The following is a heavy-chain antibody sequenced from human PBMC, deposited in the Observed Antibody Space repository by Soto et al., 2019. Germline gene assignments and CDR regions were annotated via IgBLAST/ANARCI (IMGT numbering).Heavy chain of an antibody. CDR1: GFTFSTYW. V-gene: IGHV3-74*01. J-gene: IGHJ4*02. CDR2: IKNDGTRT. Sequence: GGSLRLSCAASGFTFSTYWMHWVRQAPGKGLVWVSAIKNDGTRTSYADSVRGRFTISRDNSKNTLYLQMNSLRAEDTAVYYCAKADPYGDYPTPFDYWGQGTLVTVSS. CDR3: AKADPYGDYPTPFDY. D-gene: IGHD4-17*01.